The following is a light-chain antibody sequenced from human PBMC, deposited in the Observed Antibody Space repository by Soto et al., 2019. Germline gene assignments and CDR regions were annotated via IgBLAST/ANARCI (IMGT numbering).Light chain of an antibody. V-gene: IGKV1-17*01. CDR3: LQHETYPRT. J-gene: IGKJ1*01. CDR1: QGIRNN. Sequence: DIPMTQSPSSLFASVGDRVSITCRARQGIRNNLGCYQQRPGKAPKLLIYGTSNLQTGVPSRFSGSEYVTDFTLTISSLQPEDFATYYCLQHETYPRTFSQGTKVEV. CDR2: GTS.